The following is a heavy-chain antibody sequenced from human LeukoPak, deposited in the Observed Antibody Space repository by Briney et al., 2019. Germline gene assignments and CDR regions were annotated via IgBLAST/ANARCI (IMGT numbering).Heavy chain of an antibody. CDR1: SGSISTSNYY. D-gene: IGHD1-1*01. Sequence: SETLSLTCTVSSGSISTSNYYWGWVRQPPGKALEWIGNIFYSGSTYYSPSLKSRVTISLDTSRSQFSLKLNSVTAADTAVYYCARDRLQLQSWGQGTLVTVSS. CDR3: ARDRLQLQS. CDR2: IFYSGST. V-gene: IGHV4-39*07. J-gene: IGHJ5*02.